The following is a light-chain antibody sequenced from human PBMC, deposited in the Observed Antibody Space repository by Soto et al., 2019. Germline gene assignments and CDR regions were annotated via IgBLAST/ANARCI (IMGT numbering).Light chain of an antibody. V-gene: IGLV1-40*01. J-gene: IGLJ1*01. CDR1: SSNIGAGYD. CDR3: QSYDSSRSGYV. CDR2: GNS. Sequence: QSVLTQPRSVSGAPGQRVTISCTGSSSNIGAGYDVHWYQQLPGTAPKLLIYGNSNRPSGVPDRFSGSKSGTSASLAITGLQAEDEADYYCQSYDSSRSGYVFGTGTKVTGL.